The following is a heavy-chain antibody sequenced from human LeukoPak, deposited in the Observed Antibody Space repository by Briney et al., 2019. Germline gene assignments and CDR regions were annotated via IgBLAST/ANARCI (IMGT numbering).Heavy chain of an antibody. CDR1: GFTFSSYA. J-gene: IGHJ4*02. D-gene: IGHD6-19*01. V-gene: IGHV3-23*01. Sequence: PGGSLRLSCAASGFTFSSYAMSWVRQAPGEGLEWVSAISASGGSTYYADSVKGRFTISRDKSKNTLYLQMTILRAEDTAVYYCAKEGSSGWYSFFDYWGPGTLVTVSS. CDR3: AKEGSSGWYSFFDY. CDR2: ISASGGST.